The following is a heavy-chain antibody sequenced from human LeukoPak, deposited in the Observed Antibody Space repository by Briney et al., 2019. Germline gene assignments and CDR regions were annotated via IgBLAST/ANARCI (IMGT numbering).Heavy chain of an antibody. V-gene: IGHV1-69*06. CDR3: ARASSDDTAMATPFAY. D-gene: IGHD5-18*01. CDR1: GGTFSNYA. J-gene: IGHJ4*02. Sequence: GSSVKVSCKASGGTFSNYAINWVRQAPGQGLEWMGGITPIFGTANYLQKFQGRVTITADKSTSTAYMELSRLRSEDTAIYYCARASSDDTAMATPFAYWGQGTLVTVSS. CDR2: ITPIFGTA.